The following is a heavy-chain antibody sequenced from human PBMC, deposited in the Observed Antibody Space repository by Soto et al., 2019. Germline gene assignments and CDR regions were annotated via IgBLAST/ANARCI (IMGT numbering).Heavy chain of an antibody. D-gene: IGHD2-21*02. Sequence: SETLSLTCTVSGGSIRSSSYYWGWIRPPPGKGLEWIGSIYYSGSTYYNPSLKSRVTISVDTSKNQFSLKLSSVTAADTAVYYCARLGYCGGDCYSSYYYYGMDVWGQGTTVT. J-gene: IGHJ6*02. CDR3: ARLGYCGGDCYSSYYYYGMDV. CDR1: GGSIRSSSYY. V-gene: IGHV4-39*01. CDR2: IYYSGST.